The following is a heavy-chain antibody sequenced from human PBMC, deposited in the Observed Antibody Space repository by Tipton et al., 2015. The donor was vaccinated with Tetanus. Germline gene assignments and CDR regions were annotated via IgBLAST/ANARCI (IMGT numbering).Heavy chain of an antibody. J-gene: IGHJ6*02. D-gene: IGHD1-14*01. V-gene: IGHV4-59*01. CDR3: ARGARSLNYYYYGMDV. Sequence: TLSLTCTVSGGSISSYYWSWIRQPPGKGLEWIGYIYYSGSTNYNPSLKSRATISVDTSKNQFSLKLSSVTAADTAVYYCARGARSLNYYYYGMDVWGQGTTVTVSS. CDR2: IYYSGST. CDR1: GGSISSYY.